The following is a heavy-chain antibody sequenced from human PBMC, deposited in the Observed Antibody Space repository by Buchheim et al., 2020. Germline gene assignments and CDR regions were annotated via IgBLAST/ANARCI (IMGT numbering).Heavy chain of an antibody. CDR3: TTDLLWAGGWFDP. J-gene: IGHJ5*02. CDR1: GFTFSNAW. CDR2: IKRKTDGGTT. D-gene: IGHD2-15*01. Sequence: EVQLVESGGGLVKPGGSLRLSCAASGFTFSNAWMNWVRQAPGKGLEWVGRIKRKTDGGTTDYAAPVKGRFTISRDDSTHTLYLQMNSLKTEDTAVYYCTTDLLWAGGWFDPWGQGTL. V-gene: IGHV3-15*07.